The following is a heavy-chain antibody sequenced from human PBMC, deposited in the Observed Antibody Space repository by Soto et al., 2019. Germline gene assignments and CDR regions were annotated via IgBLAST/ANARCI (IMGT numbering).Heavy chain of an antibody. CDR2: IYESGST. CDR1: GGSISGSDYY. J-gene: IGHJ6*02. Sequence: QVQLQESGPGLVKPSQTLSLTCTVSGGSISGSDYYWSWIRQPQGKGLEWIGYIYESGSTYTDASLKSRVTMSVDKSKNQFSLKLTSVTAADTAVYFFARGRPNYYYYGLDVWGQGTTVTVSS. V-gene: IGHV4-30-4*01. CDR3: ARGRPNYYYYGLDV.